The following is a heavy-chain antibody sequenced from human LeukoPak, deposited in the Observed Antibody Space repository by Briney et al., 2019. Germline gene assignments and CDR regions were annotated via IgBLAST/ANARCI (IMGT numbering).Heavy chain of an antibody. CDR3: ARDRGSGDSFDL. J-gene: IGHJ3*01. D-gene: IGHD6-19*01. Sequence: GETLTLSCAASGFTFSTYGMYWVRHAPGNGLEWVAVIWSDGSNQYYLDSVRGRFSISRDNSNNTLYLQMNSLRAEDTGVYYCARDRGSGDSFDLWGQGAMVTVSS. V-gene: IGHV3-33*01. CDR2: IWSDGSNQ. CDR1: GFTFSTYG.